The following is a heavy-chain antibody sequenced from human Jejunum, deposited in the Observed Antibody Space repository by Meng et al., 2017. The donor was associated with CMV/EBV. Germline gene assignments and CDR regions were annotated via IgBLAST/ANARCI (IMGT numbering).Heavy chain of an antibody. Sequence: CKASGSTLSHSATSWVRQAPGQGLEWMGNIIPVFDRTNYAQKFQGRVTITADRSTNTAYMELSSLRSDDTAIYYCAGGLGGTIDYWGQGTLVTVSS. CDR3: AGGLGGTIDY. CDR2: IIPVFDRT. V-gene: IGHV1-69*04. J-gene: IGHJ4*02. CDR1: GSTLSHSA. D-gene: IGHD1-26*01.